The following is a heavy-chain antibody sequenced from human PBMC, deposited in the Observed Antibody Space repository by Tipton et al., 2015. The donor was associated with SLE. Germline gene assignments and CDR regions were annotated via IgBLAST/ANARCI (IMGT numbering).Heavy chain of an antibody. CDR2: IYYSGST. Sequence: TLSLTCTVSGGSISDNNYYWTWIRQPPGKGLEWIGYIYYSGSTAYNSSLKSRVTISVDTSTDQFSLNLSSVTAADTAVYHCARALYYYDSGSYFYYMDVWGKGTSVTVSS. V-gene: IGHV4-61*01. J-gene: IGHJ6*03. CDR1: GGSISDNNYY. CDR3: ARALYYYDSGSYFYYMDV. D-gene: IGHD3-10*01.